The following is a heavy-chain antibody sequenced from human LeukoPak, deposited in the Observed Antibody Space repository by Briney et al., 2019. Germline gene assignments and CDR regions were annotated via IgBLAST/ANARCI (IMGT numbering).Heavy chain of an antibody. CDR1: GGSISSYY. CDR3: ARDGNPFDY. J-gene: IGHJ4*02. V-gene: IGHV4-59*01. Sequence: SETLSLTCTVSGGSISSYYWSWIRQPPGKGLEWIGYIYYSGSTNYNPSLKSRATISVDTSKNQFSLKLTSVTAADTAVYYCARDGNPFDYWGQGTLVTVSS. CDR2: IYYSGST.